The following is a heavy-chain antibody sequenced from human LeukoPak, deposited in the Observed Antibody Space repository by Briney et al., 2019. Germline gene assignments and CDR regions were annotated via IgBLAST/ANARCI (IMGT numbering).Heavy chain of an antibody. CDR3: AKGTMGRGVIPIDY. CDR1: GFTFSSYG. CDR2: ISYDGSNK. J-gene: IGHJ4*02. D-gene: IGHD3-10*01. V-gene: IGHV3-30*18. Sequence: GRSLRLSRAASGFTFSSYGMHWVRQAPGKGLEWVAVISYDGSNKYYADSVKGRFTISRDNSKNTLCLQMNSLRAEDTAVYYCAKGTMGRGVIPIDYWGQRTLGTVSS.